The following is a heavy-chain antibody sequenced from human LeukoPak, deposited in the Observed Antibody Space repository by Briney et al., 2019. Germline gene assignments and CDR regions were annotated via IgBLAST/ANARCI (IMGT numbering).Heavy chain of an antibody. V-gene: IGHV3-74*01. CDR3: AREAYSYYYYMDV. CDR1: GFTFSSYW. D-gene: IGHD2-21*01. CDR2: INSDGSST. J-gene: IGHJ6*03. Sequence: GGSLRLSCAASGFTFSSYWMHWVRQAPGKGLVWVSRINSDGSSTGYADSVKGRFTISRDNAKNTLYLQMNSLRAGDTAVYYCAREAYSYYYYMDVWGKGTTVTVSS.